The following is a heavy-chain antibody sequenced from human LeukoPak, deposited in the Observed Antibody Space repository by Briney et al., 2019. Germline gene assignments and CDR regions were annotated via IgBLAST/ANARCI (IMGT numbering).Heavy chain of an antibody. CDR2: ISAYNGNT. D-gene: IGHD3-3*01. J-gene: IGHJ4*02. Sequence: ASVKVSCKASGYTFTSYGISWVRQAPGQGLEWMGWISAYNGNTNYAQKLQGRVTMTTDTSTSIAYMELRSLRSDDTAVYYCARLSITIFGVPNPADYWGQGTLVTVSS. V-gene: IGHV1-18*01. CDR1: GYTFTSYG. CDR3: ARLSITIFGVPNPADY.